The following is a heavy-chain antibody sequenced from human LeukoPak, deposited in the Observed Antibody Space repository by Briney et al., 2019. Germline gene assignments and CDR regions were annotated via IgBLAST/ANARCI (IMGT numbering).Heavy chain of an antibody. CDR1: GFTFSSYA. Sequence: PGGSLRLSCAASGFTFSSYAMSWVRQAPGKGLEWVSTISASGGSTYYVDSVKGRFSISRDNSNNTLYLHMSSLRAEDTANYYCAKGIGGGYSSGSAFDSWGQGTLVTVSS. CDR2: ISASGGST. D-gene: IGHD6-19*01. V-gene: IGHV3-23*01. J-gene: IGHJ4*02. CDR3: AKGIGGGYSSGSAFDS.